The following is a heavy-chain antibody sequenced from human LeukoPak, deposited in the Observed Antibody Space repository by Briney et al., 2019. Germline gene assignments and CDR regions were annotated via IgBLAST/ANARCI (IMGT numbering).Heavy chain of an antibody. Sequence: SETLSLTCTVSGGSISSHYWSWIRQPPGKGLEWIGYIYYSGSTNYNPSLKSRVTISVDTSKNQFSLKLSSVTAADTAVYYCARAGVPYYYDSSGIFDYWGQGTLVTVSS. CDR3: ARAGVPYYYDSSGIFDY. J-gene: IGHJ4*02. V-gene: IGHV4-59*11. CDR2: IYYSGST. CDR1: GGSISSHY. D-gene: IGHD3-22*01.